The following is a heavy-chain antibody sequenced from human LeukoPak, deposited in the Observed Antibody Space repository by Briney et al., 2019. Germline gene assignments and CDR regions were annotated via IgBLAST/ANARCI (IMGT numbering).Heavy chain of an antibody. J-gene: IGHJ6*03. CDR3: ARGALAYCSGGSCYAYYYMYV. D-gene: IGHD2-15*01. Sequence: GGSLRLSCAPSGFTFSSYSMNWVRQAPGKGLEWVSSISSSSSYIYYADSVKGRFTISRDNAKNSLYLQMNSLRAEDTAVYYCARGALAYCSGGSCYAYYYMYVWGKGTTVTISS. V-gene: IGHV3-21*01. CDR2: ISSSSSYI. CDR1: GFTFSSYS.